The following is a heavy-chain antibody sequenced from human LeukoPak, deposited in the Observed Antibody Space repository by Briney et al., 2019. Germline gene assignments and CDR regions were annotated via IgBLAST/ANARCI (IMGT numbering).Heavy chain of an antibody. Sequence: SETLSLTCTVSGGSISSSSYYWGWIRQPPGKGLEWIGSIYYSGSTYYNPSLKSRVTISVDTSKNQFSLKLSSVTAADTAVYYCARSLYDSSDFDYWGQGTLVTVSS. CDR3: ARSLYDSSDFDY. CDR1: GGSISSSSYY. J-gene: IGHJ4*02. CDR2: IYYSGST. D-gene: IGHD3-22*01. V-gene: IGHV4-39*07.